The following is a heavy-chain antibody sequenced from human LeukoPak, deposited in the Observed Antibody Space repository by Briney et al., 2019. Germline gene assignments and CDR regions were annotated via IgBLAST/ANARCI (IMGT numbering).Heavy chain of an antibody. V-gene: IGHV3-23*01. CDR1: GFTFSSYA. CDR3: AKDRQGSPFDY. Sequence: GGSLRLSCEASGFTFSSYAMSWVRQAPGKGLEWVSSISASGDRTYYADSVKGRFTISRDNSKNTLYLQMNSLRAEDPALYYCAKDRQGSPFDYWGRGTLVTVSS. CDR2: ISASGDRT. J-gene: IGHJ4*02. D-gene: IGHD6-19*01.